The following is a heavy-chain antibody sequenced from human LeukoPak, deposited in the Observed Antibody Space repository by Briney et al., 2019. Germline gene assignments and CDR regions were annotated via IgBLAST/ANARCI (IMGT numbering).Heavy chain of an antibody. J-gene: IGHJ4*02. CDR2: INHSGST. Sequence: SETLSLTCTVSGGSISSYYWSWIRQPPGKGLEWIGEINHSGSTNYNPSLKSRVTISVDMSKNQFSLKLSSVTAADTAVYYCARGPFNYAGYWGQGTLVTVSS. CDR3: ARGPFNYAGY. V-gene: IGHV4-34*01. CDR1: GGSISSYY.